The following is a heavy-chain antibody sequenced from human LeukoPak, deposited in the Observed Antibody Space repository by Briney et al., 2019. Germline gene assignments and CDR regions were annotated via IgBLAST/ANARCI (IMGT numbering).Heavy chain of an antibody. CDR2: IYYSGST. V-gene: IGHV4-59*01. Sequence: SETLSLTCTVSGGSISSYYWSWIRQPPGKGLEWIGYIYYSGSTNYNPSLKSRVTISVDTSKNQFSLKLSSVTAADTAVYYCARGLPAARFAPWGQGPLVTVSS. J-gene: IGHJ5*02. CDR1: GGSISSYY. CDR3: ARGLPAARFAP. D-gene: IGHD2-2*01.